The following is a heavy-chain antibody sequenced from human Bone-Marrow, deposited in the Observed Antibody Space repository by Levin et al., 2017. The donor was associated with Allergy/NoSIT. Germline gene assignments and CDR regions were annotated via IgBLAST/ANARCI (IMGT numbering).Heavy chain of an antibody. V-gene: IGHV3-53*01. CDR3: ARGRGGDYSLGY. CDR2: IYSGGST. Sequence: PSQTLSLTCAASGFTVSTNYMSWVRQAPGKGLEWVSVIYSGGSTYHAESVKGRFTISRDNSKNTLFLQMNSLRADDTAVYYCARGRGGDYSLGYWGQGTLVTVSS. J-gene: IGHJ4*02. CDR1: GFTVSTNY. D-gene: IGHD2/OR15-2a*01.